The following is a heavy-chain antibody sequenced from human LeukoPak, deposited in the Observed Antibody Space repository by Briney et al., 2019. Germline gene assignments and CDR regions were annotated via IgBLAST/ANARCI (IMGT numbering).Heavy chain of an antibody. Sequence: GGSLRLSCATSGFTFSSYWMNWVRQAPGKGLEWVANIEQDGSEKNYVDSVKGRFTISRDNSKNTLYLQMNSLRAEDTAVYYCARDILMFSGSYYTYYYYGMDVWGQGTTVTVSS. J-gene: IGHJ6*02. D-gene: IGHD3-10*01. CDR1: GFTFSSYW. V-gene: IGHV3-7*01. CDR3: ARDILMFSGSYYTYYYYGMDV. CDR2: IEQDGSEK.